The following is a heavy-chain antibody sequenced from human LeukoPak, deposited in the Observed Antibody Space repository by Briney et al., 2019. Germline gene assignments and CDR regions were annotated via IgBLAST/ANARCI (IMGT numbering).Heavy chain of an antibody. CDR1: GGSISSGGYY. CDR2: IYYSGST. CDR3: ARDPGGRNWFDP. V-gene: IGHV4-31*03. J-gene: IGHJ5*02. Sequence: SETLSLTCTVSGGSISSGGYYWSWVRQHPGTGLEWIGYIYYSGSTYYNPSLKSRATISVDMSKNQVSLKLSSVTAADTAVYYCARDPGGRNWFDPWGLGTLVTVSS. D-gene: IGHD3-10*01.